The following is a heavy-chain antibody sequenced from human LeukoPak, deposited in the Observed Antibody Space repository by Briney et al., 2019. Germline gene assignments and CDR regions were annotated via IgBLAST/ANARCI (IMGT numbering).Heavy chain of an antibody. CDR2: INSDGSST. J-gene: IGHJ4*02. V-gene: IGHV3-74*01. CDR1: GFTFSSYW. D-gene: IGHD3-16*02. Sequence: GGSLRLSCAASGFTFSSYWMPWVRHAPGKGLVWVSRINSDGSSTSYADSVKGRFTISGDNAKNTLYLQMNSLRAEDTAVYYCARGPYENDYVWGSYRSLVYFDYWGQGTLVTVSS. CDR3: ARGPYENDYVWGSYRSLVYFDY.